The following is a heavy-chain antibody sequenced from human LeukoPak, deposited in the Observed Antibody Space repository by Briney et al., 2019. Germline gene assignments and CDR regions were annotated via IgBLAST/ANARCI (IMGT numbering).Heavy chain of an antibody. J-gene: IGHJ4*02. CDR1: GGTFSSYA. V-gene: IGHV1-69*04. D-gene: IGHD5-24*01. CDR2: IIPILGIA. Sequence: GASVKVSCKASGGTFSSYAISWVRQAPGQGLEWMGRIIPILGIANYAQKFQGRVTITADKSTSTAYMELSSLRSEDTAVYYCARGGNKMATPDYWGQGTLVTVSS. CDR3: ARGGNKMATPDY.